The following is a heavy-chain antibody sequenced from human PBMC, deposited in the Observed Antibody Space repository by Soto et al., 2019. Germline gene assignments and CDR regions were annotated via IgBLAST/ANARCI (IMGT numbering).Heavy chain of an antibody. D-gene: IGHD1-26*01. CDR1: GFTFSTFA. J-gene: IGHJ4*02. V-gene: IGHV3-23*01. CDR3: AKSGPTNYFDF. CDR2: ITGGSGFT. Sequence: GGSLRLSCAASGFTFSTFAMNWVRQAPGKGLEWVSGITGGSGFTFYADSVKGRFTISRDDSENTLFLQMSSLRAEDTAKYYCAKSGPTNYFDFWGQGTLVTVSS.